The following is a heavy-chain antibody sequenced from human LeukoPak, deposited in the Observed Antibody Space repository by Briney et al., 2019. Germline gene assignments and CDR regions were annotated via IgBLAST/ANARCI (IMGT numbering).Heavy chain of an antibody. Sequence: GGSLRLSCAASGFTFTNYAMSWVRQTPGKGLEWVSATVGSRPDTYHADSVKGRFTVSRDNAKNSLYLQMNSLRVEDTAVYYCAKLAKYFYGSETYYFFEHWGQGTPVTASS. V-gene: IGHV3-23*01. CDR3: AKLAKYFYGSETYYFFEH. J-gene: IGHJ4*02. CDR1: GFTFTNYA. D-gene: IGHD3-10*01. CDR2: TVGSRPDT.